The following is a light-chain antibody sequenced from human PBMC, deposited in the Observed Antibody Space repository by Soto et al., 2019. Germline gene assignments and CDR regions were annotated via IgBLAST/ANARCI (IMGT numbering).Light chain of an antibody. CDR2: GAS. CDR3: HHYNDWRQT. Sequence: EIVMTQSPGTLSVSPGERATLSCRASQSLGSNLAWYQQKPGQAPRLLIYGASTRATGVPGRFIGSGYGTEFTLTISSLQSEDFAVYYCHHYNDWRQTFGQGTKVDVK. V-gene: IGKV3-15*01. CDR1: QSLGSN. J-gene: IGKJ1*01.